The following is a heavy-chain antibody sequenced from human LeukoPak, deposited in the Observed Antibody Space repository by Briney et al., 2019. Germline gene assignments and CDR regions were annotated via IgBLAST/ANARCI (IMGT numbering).Heavy chain of an antibody. D-gene: IGHD2-15*01. V-gene: IGHV4-34*01. CDR2: INHSGST. CDR3: ASYCSGGSCYSGGYYFDY. J-gene: IGHJ4*02. CDR1: GGSFSGYY. Sequence: SETLSLTCAVSGGSFSGYYWSWIRQPPGKGLEWIGEINHSGSTNYNPSLKSRVTISVDTSKNQFSLKLSSVTAADTAVYYCASYCSGGSCYSGGYYFDYWGQGTLVTVSS.